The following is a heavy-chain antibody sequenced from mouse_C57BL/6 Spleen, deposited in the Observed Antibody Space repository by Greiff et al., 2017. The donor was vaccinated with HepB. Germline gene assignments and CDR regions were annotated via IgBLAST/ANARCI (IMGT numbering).Heavy chain of an antibody. CDR2: INPNNGGT. CDR3: ATSGYSNWAMDY. Sequence: EVQLQQSGPELVKPGASVKIPCKASGYTFTDYNMDWVKQSHGKSLEWIGDINPNNGGTIYNQKFKGKATLTVDKSSSTAYMELRSLTSEDTAVYYGATSGYSNWAMDYWGQGTSVTVSS. D-gene: IGHD2-5*01. J-gene: IGHJ4*01. CDR1: GYTFTDYN. V-gene: IGHV1-18*01.